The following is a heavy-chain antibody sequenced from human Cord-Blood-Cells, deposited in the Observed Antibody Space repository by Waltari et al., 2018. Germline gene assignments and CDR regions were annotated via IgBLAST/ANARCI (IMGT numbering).Heavy chain of an antibody. V-gene: IGHV1-69*09. CDR1: GVTFSSYA. CDR2: ISPILGIA. Sequence: QVQLVQSGAEVKKPGSSVEVSCKASGVTFSSYAISWVRQAPGQGLSWMGRISPILGIANYAQKCQGRVTITADKSTSTAYMELSSLRSEDTAVYYCARDLTHDNWGSSDYWGQGTLVTVSS. D-gene: IGHD7-27*01. J-gene: IGHJ4*02. CDR3: ARDLTHDNWGSSDY.